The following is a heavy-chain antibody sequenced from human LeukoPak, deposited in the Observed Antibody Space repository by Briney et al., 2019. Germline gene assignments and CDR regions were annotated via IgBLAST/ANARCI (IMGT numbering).Heavy chain of an antibody. Sequence: GGSLKLSCAASGFTFSSYWMHWVRQAPGKGLVWVSRINSDGSSTSYADSVKGRFTISRHNSKNTLYLQMNSLRAEDTAVYYCASDDSSGYYKGYWGQGTLVTVSS. CDR1: GFTFSSYW. V-gene: IGHV3-74*01. CDR2: INSDGSST. D-gene: IGHD3-22*01. J-gene: IGHJ4*02. CDR3: ASDDSSGYYKGY.